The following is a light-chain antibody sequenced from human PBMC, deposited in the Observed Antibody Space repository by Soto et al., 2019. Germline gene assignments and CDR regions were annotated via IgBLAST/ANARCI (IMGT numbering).Light chain of an antibody. V-gene: IGLV2-14*03. CDR1: SSDVGGYNE. CDR3: TSNAAGSTLI. CDR2: DVT. J-gene: IGLJ2*01. Sequence: QSVLTQPASVSGSPGQSTTISCTGTSSDVGGYNEVSWYQQRPGKAPKLMIYDVTNRPSGVSNRFSGSKSGNTASLTISGLQAEDDDYYYCTSNAAGSTLIFGGGTKVTVL.